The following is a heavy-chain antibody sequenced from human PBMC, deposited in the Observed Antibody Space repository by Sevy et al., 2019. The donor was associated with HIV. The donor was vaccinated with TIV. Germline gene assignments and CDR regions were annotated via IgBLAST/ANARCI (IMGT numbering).Heavy chain of an antibody. Sequence: ASVKVSCKVSGSTLSKLSMHWVRQAPGKGLEWMGRFDPEDGETIYSQKFQGRVTMTEDTSTDTAYLELSSLRSVDTAVYHCAAAREYYEDTSGYLDYWGQGTLVTVSS. J-gene: IGHJ4*02. CDR3: AAAREYYEDTSGYLDY. CDR1: GSTLSKLS. D-gene: IGHD3-22*01. CDR2: FDPEDGET. V-gene: IGHV1-24*01.